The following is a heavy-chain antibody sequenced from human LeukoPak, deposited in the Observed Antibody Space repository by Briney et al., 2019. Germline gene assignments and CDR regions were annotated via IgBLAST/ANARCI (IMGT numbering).Heavy chain of an antibody. V-gene: IGHV4-34*01. J-gene: IGHJ4*02. CDR1: GGSFSAYY. Sequence: SETLSLTCAVYGGSFSAYYWSWIRQPPGKGLEWIGEINHSGSTNYNPSLKSRVTISLDTSKNQFSLKLGSVTAADTAVYYCARDRYNWNGEDSWGQGTLVTVSS. CDR2: INHSGST. D-gene: IGHD1-20*01. CDR3: ARDRYNWNGEDS.